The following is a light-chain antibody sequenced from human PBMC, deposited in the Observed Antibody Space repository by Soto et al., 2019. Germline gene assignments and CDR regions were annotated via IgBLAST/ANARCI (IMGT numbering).Light chain of an antibody. J-gene: IGKJ4*01. CDR3: QQYNSYQLT. V-gene: IGKV1-5*03. CDR1: QSISSW. CDR2: KAS. Sequence: DIPMTQSPSTLSASVGDRVTITCRSSQSISSWLAWYQQKPGKAPKLLIYKASSLESGVPSRFSGSGSGTEFTLTISSLQPDDFATDYCQQYNSYQLTFGGGTKVEIK.